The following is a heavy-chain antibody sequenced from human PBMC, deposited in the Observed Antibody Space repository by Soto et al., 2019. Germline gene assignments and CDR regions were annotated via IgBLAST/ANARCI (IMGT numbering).Heavy chain of an antibody. CDR2: TYYNGNA. V-gene: IGHV4-39*07. Sequence: SSETLSLTCTVSGGSIDRSNYYWDWIRQPPGKGLEWIGTTYYNGNAYYNPSLKSRVTMSVDTSKNQFSLKASDTAMYYCARTPFPRSITVADTGAMRFDPWGQGTLVTVSS. D-gene: IGHD6-19*01. J-gene: IGHJ5*02. CDR3: ARTPFPRSITVADTGAMRFDP. CDR1: GGSIDRSNYY.